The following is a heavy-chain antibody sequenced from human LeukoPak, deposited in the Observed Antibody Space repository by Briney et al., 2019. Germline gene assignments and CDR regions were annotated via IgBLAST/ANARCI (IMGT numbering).Heavy chain of an antibody. V-gene: IGHV3-48*02. D-gene: IGHD1-1*01. J-gene: IGHJ4*02. CDR1: GFTFSSYS. CDR2: ITASGTAM. CDR3: ARGAGTIDY. Sequence: GGSLRLSCAASGFTFSSYSMNWVRQAPGKGLEWVSHITASGTAMFYADSVKGRFTISGDNAKNSLYLQMNSLRDEDTAVYYCARGAGTIDYWAREPWSPSPQ.